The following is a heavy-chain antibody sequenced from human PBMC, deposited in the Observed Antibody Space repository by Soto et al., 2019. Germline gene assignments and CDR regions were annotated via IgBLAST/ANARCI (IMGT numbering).Heavy chain of an antibody. CDR2: INPNSGGT. V-gene: IGHV1-2*02. CDR3: ARDKGYCTNGVCYTLDY. D-gene: IGHD2-8*01. Sequence: ASVKVSCKASGYTFTGYYMHWVRQAPGQGLEWMGWINPNSGGTSYAQKFQGRVTMTRDTSISTAYMELSRLRSDDTAVYYCARDKGYCTNGVCYTLDYWGQGTLVTVSS. J-gene: IGHJ4*02. CDR1: GYTFTGYY.